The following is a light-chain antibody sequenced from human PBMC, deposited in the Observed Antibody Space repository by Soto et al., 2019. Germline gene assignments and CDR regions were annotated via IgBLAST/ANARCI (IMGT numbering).Light chain of an antibody. CDR3: QQYGSSPPYT. J-gene: IGKJ2*01. Sequence: EIALTQSPGILSLSPGERATLSCRASQSVSRNYLAWYQQKPGQAPRLLIYGASSSATGIPDRFSGSGSGTDFTRTISRLEPEDFAVYYCQQYGSSPPYTFGQGTKLDIK. V-gene: IGKV3-20*01. CDR1: QSVSRNY. CDR2: GAS.